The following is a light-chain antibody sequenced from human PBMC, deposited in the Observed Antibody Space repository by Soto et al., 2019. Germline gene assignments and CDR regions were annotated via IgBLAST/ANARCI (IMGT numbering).Light chain of an antibody. J-gene: IGKJ1*01. CDR2: GAS. Sequence: EIVLTQSPGTLSLSPGERATLSCRASQSVSRDYLAWYQQKPGQAPRLLMYGASNRFTGIPDRFSGSGSGTDFTLTISRLEPEDSAVYYCQKYGSSPRFGQGTKVEIK. CDR3: QKYGSSPR. CDR1: QSVSRDY. V-gene: IGKV3-20*01.